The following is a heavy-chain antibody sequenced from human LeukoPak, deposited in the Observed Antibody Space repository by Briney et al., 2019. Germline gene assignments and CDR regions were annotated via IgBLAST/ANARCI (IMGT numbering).Heavy chain of an antibody. CDR2: INPNSGGT. D-gene: IGHD1-26*01. CDR3: ARDLYSGSYYGI. J-gene: IGHJ3*02. Sequence: ASVKVSCKASGYTFTGYYMHWVRQAPGQGLEWMGWINPNSGGTNYAQKFQGRVTMTRDTSISTAYMKLSSLRSDDTAVYYCARDLYSGSYYGIWGQGTLVTVSS. V-gene: IGHV1-2*02. CDR1: GYTFTGYY.